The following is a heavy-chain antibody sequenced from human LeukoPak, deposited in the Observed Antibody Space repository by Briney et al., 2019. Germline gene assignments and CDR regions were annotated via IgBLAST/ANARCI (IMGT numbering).Heavy chain of an antibody. J-gene: IGHJ4*02. D-gene: IGHD6-13*01. CDR2: INHSGST. CDR3: ARAVSSWYTLFDY. Sequence: NPSETLSLTCAVYGGSFSGYYWSWIRQPPGKGLEWIGEINHSGSTNYYPSLKSRVTISVDTSKNQFSLKLSSVTAADTAVYYCARAVSSWYTLFDYWGQGTLVTVSS. CDR1: GGSFSGYY. V-gene: IGHV4-34*01.